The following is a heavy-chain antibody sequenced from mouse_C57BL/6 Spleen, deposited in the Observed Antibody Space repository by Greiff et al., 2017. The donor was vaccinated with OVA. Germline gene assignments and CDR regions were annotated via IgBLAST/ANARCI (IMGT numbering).Heavy chain of an antibody. D-gene: IGHD2-1*01. CDR1: GYAFPNYL. CDR2: INPGSGGT. V-gene: IGHV1-54*01. CDR3: SRSGNYYAMDY. Sequence: VQLQQSGAELVRPGTSVKVSCKASGYAFPNYLIEWVKQRPGQGLEWIGVINPGSGGTNYNEKFKGKATLTADKSSSTAYMQLSSLTSEDSAVYFCSRSGNYYAMDYWGQGPSVTVSS. J-gene: IGHJ4*01.